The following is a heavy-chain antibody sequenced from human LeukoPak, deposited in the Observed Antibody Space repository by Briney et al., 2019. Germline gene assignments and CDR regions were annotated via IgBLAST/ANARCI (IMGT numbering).Heavy chain of an antibody. J-gene: IGHJ4*02. CDR2: ISSSSTTI. Sequence: GGSLRLSCAASGLSITSYSMNWARQAPGKGLEWVSHISSSSTTIDYADSVKGRFTISRDNAKNSLYLQMNSLRDEDTAVYYCARLTVVTATRSLDYWGQGTLVTVSS. CDR3: ARLTVVTATRSLDY. CDR1: GLSITSYS. D-gene: IGHD2-21*02. V-gene: IGHV3-48*02.